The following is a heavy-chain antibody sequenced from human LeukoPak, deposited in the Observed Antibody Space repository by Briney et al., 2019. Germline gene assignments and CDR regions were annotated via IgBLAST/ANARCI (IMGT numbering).Heavy chain of an antibody. J-gene: IGHJ4*02. CDR2: ISGSGGST. Sequence: GGSLRLSCAASGFTFSSYAMSWVRQAPGKGLEWVSAISGSGGSTYYADSVKGRFTISRDNSKNTLHLQMNSLRAEDTAVYYCAKATVGATFGGFDYWGQGTLVTVSS. D-gene: IGHD1-26*01. CDR1: GFTFSSYA. V-gene: IGHV3-23*01. CDR3: AKATVGATFGGFDY.